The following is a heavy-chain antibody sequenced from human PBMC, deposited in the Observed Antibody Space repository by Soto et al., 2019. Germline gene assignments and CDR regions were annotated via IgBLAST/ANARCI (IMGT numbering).Heavy chain of an antibody. CDR3: VRVGITGTTFRGFDY. J-gene: IGHJ4*02. CDR1: GFTFSIYG. Sequence: QVQLVESGGGVVQPGRSLRLSCAASGFTFSIYGMHWVRQAPGKGLEWVAVIWFDGSNKYYADSVKGRFTISRDNSKNTLYLQMKCLRAEDTAGYYCVRVGITGTTFRGFDYWGQGTLVTVSS. D-gene: IGHD1-20*01. CDR2: IWFDGSNK. V-gene: IGHV3-33*01.